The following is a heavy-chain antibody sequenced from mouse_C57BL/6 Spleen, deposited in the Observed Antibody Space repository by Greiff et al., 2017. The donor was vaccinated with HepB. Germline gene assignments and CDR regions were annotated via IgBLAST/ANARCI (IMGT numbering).Heavy chain of an antibody. CDR3: ARRDWDGFDY. Sequence: EVQLQESGGGLVKPGGSLKLSCAASGFTFSDYGMHWVRQAPEKGLEWVAYISSGSSTIYYADTVKGRFTISRDNAKNTLFLQMTSLRSEDTAMYYCARRDWDGFDYWGQGTTLTVSS. V-gene: IGHV5-17*01. D-gene: IGHD4-1*01. J-gene: IGHJ2*01. CDR1: GFTFSDYG. CDR2: ISSGSSTI.